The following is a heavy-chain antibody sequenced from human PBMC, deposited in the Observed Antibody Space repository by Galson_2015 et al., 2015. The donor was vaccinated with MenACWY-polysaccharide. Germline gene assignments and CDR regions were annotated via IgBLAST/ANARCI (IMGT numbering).Heavy chain of an antibody. CDR1: GFTFSSYW. V-gene: IGHV3-23*01. CDR2: IRSSGANT. Sequence: SLRLSCAASGFTFSSYWMNWVRQAPGKGLEWVSAIRSSGANTYYADSVKGRFTISRDNSKNTLYLQMNSLRAEDTAVYYCAKDSTDFWSVAGRFDHWGQGTLVTVSS. J-gene: IGHJ5*02. D-gene: IGHD3-3*01. CDR3: AKDSTDFWSVAGRFDH.